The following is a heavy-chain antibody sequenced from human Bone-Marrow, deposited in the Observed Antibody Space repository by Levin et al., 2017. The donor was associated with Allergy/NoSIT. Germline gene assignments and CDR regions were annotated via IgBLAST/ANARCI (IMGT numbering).Heavy chain of an antibody. V-gene: IGHV3-23*01. D-gene: IGHD2-2*01. CDR3: AKVSVPYCSSTSCPNYYYYYMDV. CDR2: ISGSGGST. J-gene: IGHJ6*03. CDR1: GFTFSSYA. Sequence: GESLKISCAASGFTFSSYAMSWVRQAPGKGLEWVSAISGSGGSTYYADSVKGRFTISRDNSKNTLYLQMNSLRAEDTAVYYCAKVSVPYCSSTSCPNYYYYYMDVWGKGTTVTVSS.